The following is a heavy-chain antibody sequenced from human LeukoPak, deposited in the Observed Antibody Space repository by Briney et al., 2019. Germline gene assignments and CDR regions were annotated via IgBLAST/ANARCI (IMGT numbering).Heavy chain of an antibody. CDR2: INHSGST. V-gene: IGHV4-34*01. D-gene: IGHD3-22*01. J-gene: IGHJ4*02. Sequence: SETLSLTCAVYGGSFSGYYWRWIRQPPGKGLEWIGEINHSGSTNYNPSLKSRVTISVDTSKNQFSLKLSSVTAADTAVYYCARFYYDSSGYYYVAYWGQGTLVTVSS. CDR1: GGSFSGYY. CDR3: ARFYYDSSGYYYVAY.